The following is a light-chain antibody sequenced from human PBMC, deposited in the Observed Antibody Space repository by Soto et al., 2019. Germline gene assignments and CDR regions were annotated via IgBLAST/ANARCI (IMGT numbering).Light chain of an antibody. CDR2: GAS. CDR1: QNVYTD. V-gene: IGKV3-20*01. J-gene: IGKJ5*01. Sequence: EIVLTQSPATLSVSPGEGATLSCSASQNVYTDLAWYQQKPGQAPRLLIYGASSRATGIPDRFSGSGSGTDFSLSISRLEPEDFAVYYCQQYGSSPITFGQGTRLEIK. CDR3: QQYGSSPIT.